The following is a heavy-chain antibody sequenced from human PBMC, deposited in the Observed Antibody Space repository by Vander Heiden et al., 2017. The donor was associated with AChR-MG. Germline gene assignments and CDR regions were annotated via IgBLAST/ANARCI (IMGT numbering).Heavy chain of an antibody. CDR2: ISYDGSNK. V-gene: IGHV3-30*18. J-gene: IGHJ4*02. CDR3: AKGGSIPLDY. CDR1: GFTFSSYG. D-gene: IGHD3-16*01. Sequence: QVQLVESGGGVVQPGRSLRLSCAASGFTFSSYGMHWVRQAPGKGLEWVAVISYDGSNKYYADSVKGRFTISRDNSKNTLYLQMNSLRAEDTAVYYCAKGGSIPLDYWGQGTLVTVSS.